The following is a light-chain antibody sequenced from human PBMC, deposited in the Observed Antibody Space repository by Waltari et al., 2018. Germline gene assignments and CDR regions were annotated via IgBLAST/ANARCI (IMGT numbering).Light chain of an antibody. CDR2: GAS. V-gene: IGKV1-9*01. CDR1: QGVSSY. CDR3: QQLHSYPRT. J-gene: IGKJ2*02. Sequence: DIQLTQSPSFLSAAVRDSVTHTRRARQGVSSYLAWSQQKPGKAPKVLIYGASTLQRGVPSRFSGSGSGTEFSLTIISLQPEDSATYYCQQLHSYPRTFGQGTKLEIK.